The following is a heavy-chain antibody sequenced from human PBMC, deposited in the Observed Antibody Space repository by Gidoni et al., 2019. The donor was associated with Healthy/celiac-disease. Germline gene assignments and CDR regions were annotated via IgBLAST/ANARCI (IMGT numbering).Heavy chain of an antibody. CDR2: IYWNDDK. CDR3: AHSGYSSSWYQNWFDP. J-gene: IGHJ5*02. D-gene: IGHD6-13*01. Sequence: QITLKESGPTLVKPTQTLTLTCTFSGFSLSTSGGCVGWIRQPPGKALEWLALIYWNDDKRYSPSLKSRLTITKDTSKNQVVLTMTNMDPVDTATYYCAHSGYSSSWYQNWFDPWGQGTLVTVSS. V-gene: IGHV2-5*01. CDR1: GFSLSTSGGC.